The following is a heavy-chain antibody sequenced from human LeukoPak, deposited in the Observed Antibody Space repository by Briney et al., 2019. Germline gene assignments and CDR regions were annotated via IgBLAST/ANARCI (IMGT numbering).Heavy chain of an antibody. J-gene: IGHJ3*02. D-gene: IGHD3-10*01. V-gene: IGHV3-48*02. CDR3: ARDLHYAFDI. CDR2: IYSSDTT. CDR1: GFTFSGYA. Sequence: PGGSLRLSCAASGFTFSGYAMNWVGQAPGKGLEWVSHIYSSDTTYADSVKGRFTISRDNAKNSLYLQMNSLRDEDTAVYYCARDLHYAFDIWGQGTIVTASS.